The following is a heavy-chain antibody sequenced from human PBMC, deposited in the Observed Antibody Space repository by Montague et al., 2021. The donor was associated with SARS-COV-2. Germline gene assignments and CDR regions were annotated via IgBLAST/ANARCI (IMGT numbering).Heavy chain of an antibody. J-gene: IGHJ4*02. CDR2: INSDGSST. V-gene: IGHV3-74*01. CDR3: ARDRGTQYGDFPYDY. D-gene: IGHD4-17*01. Sequence: FRSLSCAASGFPFSSYWMHWVRQAPGKGLVWVSRINSDGSSTSYADSVKGRFTISRDNAKNTLYLRMNSLRAEDTAVYYCARDRGTQYGDFPYDYWGQGTLVTVSS. CDR1: GFPFSSYW.